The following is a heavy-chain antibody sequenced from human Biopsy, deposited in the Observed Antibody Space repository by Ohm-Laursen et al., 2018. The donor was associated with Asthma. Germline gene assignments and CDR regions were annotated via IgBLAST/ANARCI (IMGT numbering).Heavy chain of an antibody. CDR2: ISYDGSIT. V-gene: IGHV3-30*03. J-gene: IGHJ4*02. CDR3: GIVVAANPFQGDC. Sequence: SLRLSCSASGFTFRSYGMHWVRQAPGKGLEWVAVISYDGSITHYADSVKGRFTISRDNSKNTVYLDISSLRIEDTAVFYCGIVVAANPFQGDCWGQGTLVTVSS. D-gene: IGHD2-15*01. CDR1: GFTFRSYG.